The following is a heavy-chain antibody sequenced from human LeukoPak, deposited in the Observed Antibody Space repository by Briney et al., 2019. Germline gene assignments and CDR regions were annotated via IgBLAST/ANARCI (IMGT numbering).Heavy chain of an antibody. J-gene: IGHJ3*02. D-gene: IGHD2-15*01. CDR2: IIGIGGIT. CDR3: AKPTRYCSGGSCYFPDAFDI. V-gene: IGHV3-23*01. CDR1: GVTFSIDT. Sequence: GGALRLSCAPSGVTFSIDTMSCGSEAPGGGLECGSPIIGIGGITYYADSVRGRFTISRDNSKHTLYLQLTSLRAEDTAVYYCAKPTRYCSGGSCYFPDAFDIWGQGTMVTVSS.